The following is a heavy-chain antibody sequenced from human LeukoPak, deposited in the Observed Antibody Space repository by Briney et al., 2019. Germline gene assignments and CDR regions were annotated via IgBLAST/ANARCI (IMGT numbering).Heavy chain of an antibody. Sequence: NPSETLSLTCAVYGGSFSGYYWSWIRQPPGKGLEWIGEINHSGSTNYNPSLKSRVTISVDTSKNQFSLKLSSVTAADTAVYYCARLVTTFYSLGGYYYMDVWGKGTTVTISS. V-gene: IGHV4-34*01. CDR3: ARLVTTFYSLGGYYYMDV. CDR1: GGSFSGYY. D-gene: IGHD4-17*01. J-gene: IGHJ6*03. CDR2: INHSGST.